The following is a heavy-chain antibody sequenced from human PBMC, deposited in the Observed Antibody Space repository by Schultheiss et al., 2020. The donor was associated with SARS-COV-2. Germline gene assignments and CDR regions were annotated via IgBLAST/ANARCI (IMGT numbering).Heavy chain of an antibody. CDR3: AKESPYTSGRNYYFDY. CDR2: IIPILGIA. J-gene: IGHJ4*02. D-gene: IGHD3-10*01. CDR1: GGTFSSYA. V-gene: IGHV1-69*04. Sequence: SVKVSCKASGGTFSSYAISWVRQAPGQGLEWMGRIIPILGIANYAQKFQGRVTITADKSTSTAYMELSSLRSEDTAVYYCAKESPYTSGRNYYFDYWGQGTLVTVSS.